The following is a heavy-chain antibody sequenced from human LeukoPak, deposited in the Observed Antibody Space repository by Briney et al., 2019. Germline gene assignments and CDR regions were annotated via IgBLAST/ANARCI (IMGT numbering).Heavy chain of an antibody. V-gene: IGHV4-34*01. Sequence: SETLSLTCAVYGGSFSGYYWSWIRLPPGKGLEWIGEIYHSGSTNYNPSLKSRVTISVDTSKNQFSLKLSSVTAADTAVYYCARRWGWLHQRGWFDPWGQGTLVTVSS. CDR2: IYHSGST. CDR1: GGSFSGYY. D-gene: IGHD5-24*01. J-gene: IGHJ5*02. CDR3: ARRWGWLHQRGWFDP.